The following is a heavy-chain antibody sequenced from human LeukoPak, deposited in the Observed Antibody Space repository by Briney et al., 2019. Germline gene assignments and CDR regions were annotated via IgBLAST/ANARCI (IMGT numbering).Heavy chain of an antibody. V-gene: IGHV3-66*01. CDR3: ALGLVTDY. CDR1: GFTVSSDF. Sequence: GGSLRLSCAASGFTVSSDFMSWVRQAPGKGPEWVSVIYSGGSTYYADSVKGRFTISRDNSKNTLYLQMNSLRVEDTAVYYCALGLVTDYWGQGTLVTVSS. CDR2: IYSGGST. D-gene: IGHD3-9*01. J-gene: IGHJ4*02.